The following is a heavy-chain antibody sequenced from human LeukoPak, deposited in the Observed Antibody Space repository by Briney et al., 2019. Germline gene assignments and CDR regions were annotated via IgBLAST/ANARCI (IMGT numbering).Heavy chain of an antibody. J-gene: IGHJ4*02. Sequence: GGSLRLSCAASGFTFSSHGMNWVRQAPGKGLEWVSGISPSGGITYYTDSVKGRFTISRDNSKNTQSLQMNSLRAEDTAVYYCARDLFARDGYNYERILGYWGQGTLVTVSP. V-gene: IGHV3-23*01. CDR2: ISPSGGIT. CDR1: GFTFSSHG. D-gene: IGHD5-24*01. CDR3: ARDLFARDGYNYERILGY.